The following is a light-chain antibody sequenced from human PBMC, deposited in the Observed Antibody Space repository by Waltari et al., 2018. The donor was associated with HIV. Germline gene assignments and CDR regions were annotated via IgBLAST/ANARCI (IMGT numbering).Light chain of an antibody. V-gene: IGLV1-44*01. Sequence: QIVLTQPHSASGTPGQTVTISCSGATSNIYRTTQRPSGVPDRFSGSISGTSASLAISGLHYEDDGDYYCALWTDTLTGWVFGGGTKVTVL. J-gene: IGLJ3*02. CDR3: ALWTDTLTGWV. CDR1: TSN. CDR2: RTT.